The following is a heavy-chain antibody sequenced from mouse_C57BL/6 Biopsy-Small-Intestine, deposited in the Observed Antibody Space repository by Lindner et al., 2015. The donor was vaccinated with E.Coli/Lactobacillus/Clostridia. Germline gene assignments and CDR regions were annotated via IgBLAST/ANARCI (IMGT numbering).Heavy chain of an antibody. CDR3: ARGTRRFDY. CDR1: GYTFTNYA. J-gene: IGHJ4*01. V-gene: IGHV9-3-1*01. D-gene: IGHD3-1*01. Sequence: VKVSCKASGYTFTNYAMHWVRQAPGQGLEWMGWINTYIGTPTYAQGFTGRFVFSLDSSVSTAYLHINSLVPDDTAIYFCARGTRRFDYWGQGTLVTVSS. CDR2: INTYIGTP.